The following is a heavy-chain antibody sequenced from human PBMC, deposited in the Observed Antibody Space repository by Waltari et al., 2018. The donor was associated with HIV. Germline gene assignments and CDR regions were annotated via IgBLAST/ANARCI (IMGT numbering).Heavy chain of an antibody. V-gene: IGHV3-7*03. J-gene: IGHJ4*02. CDR2: IKQDGSEK. Sequence: EVQLVESGGGLVQPGGSLRLSCAASGFTFSSYWMSWVRQAPGKGLEWVANIKQDGSEKYYVDSVKGRFTISRDNAKNSLYLQMNSLRAEDTAVYYCAREIVVVPAAIMFPDYWGQGTLVTVSS. D-gene: IGHD2-2*01. CDR3: AREIVVVPAAIMFPDY. CDR1: GFTFSSYW.